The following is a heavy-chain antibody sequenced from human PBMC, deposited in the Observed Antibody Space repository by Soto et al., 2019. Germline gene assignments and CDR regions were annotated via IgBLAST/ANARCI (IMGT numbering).Heavy chain of an antibody. Sequence: QVQLVQFGAEVKKPGSSVKVSCKASGGTFSSYAISWVRQAPGQGLEWMGGIIPIFATANYAQKFQGRVMITVDETTSTGYMEVGSLRSEDTAVYYCARSVSFRYQLLKRGMDVWGQGTTVTVSS. J-gene: IGHJ6*02. CDR2: IIPIFATA. V-gene: IGHV1-69*01. D-gene: IGHD2-2*01. CDR3: ARSVSFRYQLLKRGMDV. CDR1: GGTFSSYA.